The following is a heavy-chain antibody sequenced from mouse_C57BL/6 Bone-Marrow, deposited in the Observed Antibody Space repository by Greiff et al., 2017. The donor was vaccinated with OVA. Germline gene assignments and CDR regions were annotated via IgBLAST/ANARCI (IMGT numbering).Heavy chain of an antibody. CDR1: GYAFSSYW. CDR2: IYPGDGDT. Sequence: VQGVESGAELVKPGASVKISCKASGYAFSSYWMNWVKQRPGKGLEWIGQIYPGDGDTNYNGKFKGKATLTADKSSSTAYMQLSSLTSEDSAVYFCARKLGRYWYFDVWGTGTTVTVSS. V-gene: IGHV1-80*01. CDR3: ARKLGRYWYFDV. J-gene: IGHJ1*03. D-gene: IGHD4-1*01.